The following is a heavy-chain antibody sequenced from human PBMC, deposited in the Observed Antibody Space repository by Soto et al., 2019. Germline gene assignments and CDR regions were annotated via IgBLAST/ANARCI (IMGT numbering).Heavy chain of an antibody. D-gene: IGHD6-19*01. Sequence: QVQLVQSGAEVKKPGASVKVSCKASGYTFTSYGISWVRQAPGQGLEWMGWISAYNGNTNDAQKLQGRVTMTTDTSTSTAYMELRSLRSDDTAVYYCARDLSLAVAGSSASYWGQGTLVTVSS. CDR1: GYTFTSYG. V-gene: IGHV1-18*01. CDR3: ARDLSLAVAGSSASY. CDR2: ISAYNGNT. J-gene: IGHJ4*02.